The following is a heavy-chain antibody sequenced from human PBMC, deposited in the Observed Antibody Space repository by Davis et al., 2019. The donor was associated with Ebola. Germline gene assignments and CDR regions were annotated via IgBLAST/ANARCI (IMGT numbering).Heavy chain of an antibody. J-gene: IGHJ4*02. V-gene: IGHV3-15*01. Sequence: GESLKISCAATGFTFSSYSMNWVRQAPGKGLEWVGRIKSKTDGGTTDYAAPVKGRFTISRDDSKNTLYLQMNSLKTEDTAVYYRTTDARGLLWGQGTLVTVSS. CDR1: GFTFSSYS. CDR2: IKSKTDGGTT. CDR3: TTDARGLL.